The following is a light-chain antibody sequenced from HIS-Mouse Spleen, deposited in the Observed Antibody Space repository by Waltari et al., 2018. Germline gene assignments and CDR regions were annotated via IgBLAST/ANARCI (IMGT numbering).Light chain of an antibody. CDR1: SSDVGGYNY. CDR3: SSYAGSNIYV. Sequence: QSALTQPPSASGSPGQSVPISCPGTSSDVGGYNYVPWYQKHPGKAPKLMIYEVSKRPSGVPDRFSGSKSGNTASLTVSGLQAEDEADYYCSSYAGSNIYVFGTGTKVTVL. J-gene: IGLJ1*01. V-gene: IGLV2-8*01. CDR2: EVS.